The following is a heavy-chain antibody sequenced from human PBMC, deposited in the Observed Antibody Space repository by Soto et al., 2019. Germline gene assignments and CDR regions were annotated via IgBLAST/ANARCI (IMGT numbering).Heavy chain of an antibody. D-gene: IGHD6-19*01. J-gene: IGHJ5*02. V-gene: IGHV4-39*01. CDR1: GGSISSSSYY. CDR2: IYYSGSV. Sequence: QLQLQESGPGLVKPSETLSLTCSVSGGSISSSSYYWGWIRQPPGKGLEWIGSIYYSGSVYYNPSLKSRVTLSVDTSKNQFSLNLRSVTAAETAVYYCARQSSGWYNWFDPWGQGTLVTVSS. CDR3: ARQSSGWYNWFDP.